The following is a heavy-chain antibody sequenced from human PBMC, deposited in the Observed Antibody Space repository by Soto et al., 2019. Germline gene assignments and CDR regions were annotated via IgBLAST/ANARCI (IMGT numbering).Heavy chain of an antibody. CDR3: ARDDIPGITVSTYGMDV. CDR1: GFTFSTYG. J-gene: IGHJ6*02. D-gene: IGHD6-19*01. Sequence: GGSLRLSCASSGFTFSTYGMSWVRQAPGKGLEWVAVIWYDGSNKYYADSVKGRFTISRDNSKNTLHLQMISLRAEDTAVYYCARDDIPGITVSTYGMDVWGQGTTVTVSS. CDR2: IWYDGSNK. V-gene: IGHV3-33*08.